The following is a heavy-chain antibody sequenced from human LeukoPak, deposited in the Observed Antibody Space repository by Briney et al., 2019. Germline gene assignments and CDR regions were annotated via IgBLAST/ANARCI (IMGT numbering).Heavy chain of an antibody. CDR1: GGSISSGGYY. Sequence: PSETLSLTCTVSGGSISSGGYYWSWIRQPPGKGLEWIGYIYYSGSTNYNPSLKSRVTISVDTSKNQFSLELSSVTAADTAVYYCASHRSRLRWWDAFDIWGQGTMVTVSS. V-gene: IGHV4-61*08. D-gene: IGHD4-23*01. CDR2: IYYSGST. CDR3: ASHRSRLRWWDAFDI. J-gene: IGHJ3*02.